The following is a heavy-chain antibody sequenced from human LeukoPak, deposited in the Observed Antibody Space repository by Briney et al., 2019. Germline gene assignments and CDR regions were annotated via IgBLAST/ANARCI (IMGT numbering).Heavy chain of an antibody. J-gene: IGHJ6*04. CDR2: IIPIFGTA. CDR1: GGTFSSYA. Sequence: ASVKVSCKASGGTFSSYAISWVRQAPGQGLEWMGGIIPIFGTANYAQKFQGRVTITADKSTSTAYMELSSLRSEDTAVYYCAREGVGGGMDAWGKGTTVTVSS. CDR3: AREGVGGGMDA. V-gene: IGHV1-69*06. D-gene: IGHD2-15*01.